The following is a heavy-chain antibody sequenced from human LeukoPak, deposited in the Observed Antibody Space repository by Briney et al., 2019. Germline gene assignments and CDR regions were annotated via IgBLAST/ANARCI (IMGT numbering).Heavy chain of an antibody. V-gene: IGHV4-61*10. CDR1: GDSISSGSYY. J-gene: IGHJ3*02. CDR3: AREDIVVVPAARGTDFWSGAPRI. Sequence: SETLSLTCTVSGDSISSGSYYWSWIRQPAGKGLEWIGSIYSSGSTNYNPSLKSRVTISVDTSKNQFSLKLSSVTAADTAVYYCAREDIVVVPAARGTDFWSGAPRIWGQGTMVTVSS. D-gene: IGHD2-2*01. CDR2: IYSSGST.